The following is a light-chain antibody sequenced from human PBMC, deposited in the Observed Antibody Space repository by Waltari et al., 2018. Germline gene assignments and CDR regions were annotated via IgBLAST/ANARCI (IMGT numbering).Light chain of an antibody. Sequence: EIVLTQSPGTLSLSPGEIATLSCRASQSISSSYFAWYQQKPGQAPRLLIYGASWRATGIPDRFSGSGSGTDFTLTISRLEPEDFAVYYCQQYGSSSWTFGQGTKVEIK. J-gene: IGKJ1*01. V-gene: IGKV3-20*01. CDR1: QSISSSY. CDR2: GAS. CDR3: QQYGSSSWT.